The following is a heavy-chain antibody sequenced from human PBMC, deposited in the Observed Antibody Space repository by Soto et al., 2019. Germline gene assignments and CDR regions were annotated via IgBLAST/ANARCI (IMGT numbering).Heavy chain of an antibody. CDR1: GFSFSTYP. Sequence: EVQLLESGGGLVQHGGSLRLSCATSGFSFSTYPMSWVRQAPGKGLEWVTAISGNGRGTSYADSVKGRFTILRDNSKNTLDLQMNSLRAEDTAVYYCVKKRSYDRSNYDHFDYWGQGTLVTVSS. J-gene: IGHJ4*02. CDR2: ISGNGRGT. D-gene: IGHD3-22*01. CDR3: VKKRSYDRSNYDHFDY. V-gene: IGHV3-23*01.